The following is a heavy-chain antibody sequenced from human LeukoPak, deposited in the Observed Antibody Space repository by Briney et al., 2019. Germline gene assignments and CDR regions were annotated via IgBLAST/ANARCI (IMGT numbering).Heavy chain of an antibody. CDR3: VKDPYGDYLRYFDY. Sequence: GGSLRLSCVASGFTFSTYGMHWVRQAPGKGLEWVSLIRYDGGNKYYADSVKGRFTISRDNSKNTLYLQMNSLRAEDTAVYYCVKDPYGDYLRYFDYWGQGTLVTVSS. CDR2: IRYDGGNK. CDR1: GFTFSTYG. D-gene: IGHD4-17*01. V-gene: IGHV3-30*02. J-gene: IGHJ4*02.